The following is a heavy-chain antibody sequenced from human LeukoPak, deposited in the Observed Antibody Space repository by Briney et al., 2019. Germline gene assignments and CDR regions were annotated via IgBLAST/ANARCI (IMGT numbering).Heavy chain of an antibody. J-gene: IGHJ6*02. CDR1: RYTFTGYY. CDR3: ARDSNGSGSYLNGMDV. Sequence: WASVKVSCKASRYTFTGYYMHWVRQAPGQGLEWMGWINPNSGGTNYAQKFQGWVTMTRDTSISTAYMELSRLRSDDTAVYYCARDSNGSGSYLNGMDVWGQGTTVTVSS. V-gene: IGHV1-2*04. D-gene: IGHD3-10*01. CDR2: INPNSGGT.